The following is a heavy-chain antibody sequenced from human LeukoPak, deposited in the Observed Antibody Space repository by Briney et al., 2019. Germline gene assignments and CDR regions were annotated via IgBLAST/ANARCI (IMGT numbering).Heavy chain of an antibody. CDR3: AKVKVVVVPAAAPPDY. Sequence: GGSLRLSCAASGFTFSSYAMSWVRQAPGKGLEWVSAISGSGGSTYYADSVKGRFTISRDNSKNTLYLQMNSLRAEDTAVYYCAKVKVVVVPAAAPPDYWGQGTLVTVSS. D-gene: IGHD2-2*01. CDR1: GFTFSSYA. J-gene: IGHJ4*02. V-gene: IGHV3-23*01. CDR2: ISGSGGST.